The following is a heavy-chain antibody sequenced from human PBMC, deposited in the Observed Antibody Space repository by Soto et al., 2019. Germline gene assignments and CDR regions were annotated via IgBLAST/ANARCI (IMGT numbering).Heavy chain of an antibody. CDR2: MFYGESA. Sequence: QLQLQESGPGLVKPSETLSLTCTVSGGSVSSGSYYWGWIRQPPGKGLAWIGSMFYGESANSNPSLNSRVTISIDPSKNLFALKPSSVSAAATAIYYCARRSLSGFAWFDAWGQGALFTVSS. J-gene: IGHJ5*02. CDR3: ARRSLSGFAWFDA. D-gene: IGHD6-19*01. V-gene: IGHV4-39*02. CDR1: GGSVSSGSYY.